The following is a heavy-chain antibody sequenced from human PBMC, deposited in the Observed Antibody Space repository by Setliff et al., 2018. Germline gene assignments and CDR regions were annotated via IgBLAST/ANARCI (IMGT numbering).Heavy chain of an antibody. CDR1: TFTFSNYA. Sequence: PGGSLRLSCVASTFTFSNYAVTWVRQAPGKGLEWVSSIHVDGSRTFYADSVKGRFTISRDNSRNTLYLQMNSLRGEDTAVYFCACLDWGEKFFNVDAWGKGTTVTVSS. CDR3: ACLDWGEKFFNVDA. D-gene: IGHD7-27*01. V-gene: IGHV3-23*05. CDR2: IHVDGSRT. J-gene: IGHJ6*04.